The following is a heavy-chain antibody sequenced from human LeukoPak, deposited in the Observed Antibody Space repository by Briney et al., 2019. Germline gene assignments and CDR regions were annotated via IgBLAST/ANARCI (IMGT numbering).Heavy chain of an antibody. Sequence: GGSLRLSCAASGFNFSNAWMSWVRQAPGKGLEWVGRIKSKTDGGTTDYAAPVNDRLTISRDDPKNTLYLQMKSLKTEDTAVYYCTTSLSGYDFLFDYWGQGTLVTVSS. V-gene: IGHV3-15*01. J-gene: IGHJ4*02. CDR1: GFNFSNAW. CDR2: IKSKTDGGTT. CDR3: TTSLSGYDFLFDY. D-gene: IGHD5-12*01.